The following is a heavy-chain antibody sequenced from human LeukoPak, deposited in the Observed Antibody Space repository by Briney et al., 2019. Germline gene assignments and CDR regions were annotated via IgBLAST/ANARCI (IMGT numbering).Heavy chain of an antibody. D-gene: IGHD2-15*01. CDR3: ARIPYCSGGGCLYYFDY. J-gene: IGHJ4*02. CDR1: GYTFTGYY. V-gene: IGHV1-2*06. Sequence: AAVKVSCKASGYTFTGYYIHWVRQAPGQGLEWLGRINPNSGGTNYAQKFQGRVTMTRDTSISTTYMELSRLRSDDTAVYYCARIPYCSGGGCLYYFDYWGQGTLFTVSS. CDR2: INPNSGGT.